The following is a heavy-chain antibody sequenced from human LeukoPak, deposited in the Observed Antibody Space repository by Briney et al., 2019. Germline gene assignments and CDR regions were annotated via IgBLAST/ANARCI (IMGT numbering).Heavy chain of an antibody. V-gene: IGHV3-48*03. CDR3: ARSTTEFDP. Sequence: PGGSLRLSCAASGFTFSSYEMNWVRQAPGKGLEWVSYISSSGSTIYYADSVKGRFTISRDNAKNSLYLQMNSLRAEDTAVYYCARSTTEFDPWGQGTLVTVSS. CDR2: ISSSGSTI. D-gene: IGHD1-26*01. CDR1: GFTFSSYE. J-gene: IGHJ5*02.